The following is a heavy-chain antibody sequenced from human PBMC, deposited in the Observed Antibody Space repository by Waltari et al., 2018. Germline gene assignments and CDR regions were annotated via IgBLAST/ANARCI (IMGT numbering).Heavy chain of an antibody. D-gene: IGHD3-22*01. Sequence: QITLKESGPTLVKPTQTLTLTCTFSGFSFPTSGVGVVWIRQPPGKALEWLAFIYWDDDKRYSPSLRSRLTITKDTSKNQVVLTVTNMDPVDTATYYCAHSPSVNYDTSGYYYVWGQGTLITVSS. CDR3: AHSPSVNYDTSGYYYV. CDR2: IYWDDDK. V-gene: IGHV2-5*02. J-gene: IGHJ4*02. CDR1: GFSFPTSGVG.